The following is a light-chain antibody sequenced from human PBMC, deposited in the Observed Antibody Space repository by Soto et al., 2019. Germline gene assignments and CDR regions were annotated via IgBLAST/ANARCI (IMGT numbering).Light chain of an antibody. CDR3: QQYNKWPPQYS. CDR1: QSISSD. V-gene: IGKV3-15*01. J-gene: IGKJ2*01. Sequence: EIVMTQSPVTLSVSPGERATLSCRASQSISSDLAWYQQKPGQAPRLLIYGASTRSTDIPARLSGSGSGTDFTLTISSLQSEDFAVYYCQQYNKWPPQYSFGQGTKLEIK. CDR2: GAS.